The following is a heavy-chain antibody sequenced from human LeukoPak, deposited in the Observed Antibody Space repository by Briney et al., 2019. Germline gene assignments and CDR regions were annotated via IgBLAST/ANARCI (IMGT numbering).Heavy chain of an antibody. CDR1: GVSISSYY. J-gene: IGHJ4*02. CDR2: IYYSGST. CDR3: ARGVWGTYSLVGLDY. V-gene: IGHV4-59*01. Sequence: PSETLSLTCTVSGVSISSYYWSWIRQPPGKGLEWIGYIYYSGSTNYNPSLKSRVTISVDTSKNQFSLKLSSVTAADTAVYYCARGVWGTYSLVGLDYWGQGTLVTVSS. D-gene: IGHD1-26*01.